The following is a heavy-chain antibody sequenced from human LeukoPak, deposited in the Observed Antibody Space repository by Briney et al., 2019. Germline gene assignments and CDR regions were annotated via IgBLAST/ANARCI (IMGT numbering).Heavy chain of an antibody. CDR1: GYTFTIDG. D-gene: IGHD3-22*01. J-gene: IGHJ4*02. Sequence: ASVKVSCKASGYTFTIDGISWVRQAPGQGLEWMGWISAYNGDTNYAQNLQGRVTMTTDTSTSTAHLELRSLSSDDTAVYYCARAGSYDTSGYSAFWGQGTLVTVSS. CDR2: ISAYNGDT. V-gene: IGHV1-18*01. CDR3: ARAGSYDTSGYSAF.